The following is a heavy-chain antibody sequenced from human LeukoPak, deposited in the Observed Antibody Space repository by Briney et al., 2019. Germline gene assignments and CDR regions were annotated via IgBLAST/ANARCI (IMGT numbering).Heavy chain of an antibody. CDR2: ISYDGSNK. Sequence: GRSLRLSCAASGFTFSSYGMHWVRQAPGKGLEWVAVISYDGSNKYYADSVKGRFTISRDNSKNTLYLQMNSLRAEDTAVYYCAKGSRIAVAGTAYYYYGMDVWGQGTTVTVSS. CDR1: GFTFSSYG. J-gene: IGHJ6*02. V-gene: IGHV3-30*18. D-gene: IGHD6-19*01. CDR3: AKGSRIAVAGTAYYYYGMDV.